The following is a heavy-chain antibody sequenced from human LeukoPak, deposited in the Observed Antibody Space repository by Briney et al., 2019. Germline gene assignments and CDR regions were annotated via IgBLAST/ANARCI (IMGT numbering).Heavy chain of an antibody. Sequence: GRSLRLSCAASGFTFSSYSMNWVRQAPGKGLEWVSYISSSSSTIYYADSVKGRFTISRDNAKNSLYLQMNSLRAEDTAVYYCASPCSGGSCYFSYWGQGTLVTVSS. D-gene: IGHD2-15*01. CDR1: GFTFSSYS. CDR3: ASPCSGGSCYFSY. V-gene: IGHV3-48*01. CDR2: ISSSSSTI. J-gene: IGHJ4*02.